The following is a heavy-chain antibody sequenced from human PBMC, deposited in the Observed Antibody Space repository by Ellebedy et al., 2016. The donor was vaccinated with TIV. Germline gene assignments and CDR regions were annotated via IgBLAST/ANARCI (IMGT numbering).Heavy chain of an antibody. Sequence: GGSLRLXXKGSGYSFTSYWISWVRQMPGKGLEWMGRIDPSDSYTNYSPSFQGHVTISADKSISTAYLQWSSLKASDTAMYYCARGWGYCSGGSCYPYYFDYWGQGTLVTVSS. D-gene: IGHD2-15*01. J-gene: IGHJ4*02. V-gene: IGHV5-10-1*01. CDR2: IDPSDSYT. CDR3: ARGWGYCSGGSCYPYYFDY. CDR1: GYSFTSYW.